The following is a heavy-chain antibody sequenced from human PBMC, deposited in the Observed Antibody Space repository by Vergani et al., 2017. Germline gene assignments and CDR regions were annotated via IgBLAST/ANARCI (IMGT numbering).Heavy chain of an antibody. CDR2: INSDGSST. V-gene: IGHV3-74*01. CDR1: GFTFSSYW. J-gene: IGHJ6*02. CDR3: ARERAIVATDGMDV. D-gene: IGHD5-12*01. Sequence: EVQLVESGGGLVQPGGSLRLSCAASGFTFSSYWMHWVRQAPGKGLVWVSRINSDGSSTSYADSVKGRFTISRDNAKTTLYLQMNSLRPEDTAVYYCARERAIVATDGMDVWSQGTTITVSS.